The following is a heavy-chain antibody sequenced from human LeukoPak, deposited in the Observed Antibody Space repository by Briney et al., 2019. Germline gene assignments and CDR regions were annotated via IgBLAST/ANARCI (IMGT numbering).Heavy chain of an antibody. Sequence: ASVKVSCRASGNSISNYAVSWVRQAPGQGFEWMGWINTNTGNPTYAQGFTGRFVFSLDTSVSTAYLQISSLKAEDTAVYYCATGEFYYYYGMDVWGQGTTVTVSS. CDR3: ATGEFYYYYGMDV. CDR2: INTNTGNP. V-gene: IGHV7-4-1*02. CDR1: GNSISNYA. J-gene: IGHJ6*02. D-gene: IGHD1-26*01.